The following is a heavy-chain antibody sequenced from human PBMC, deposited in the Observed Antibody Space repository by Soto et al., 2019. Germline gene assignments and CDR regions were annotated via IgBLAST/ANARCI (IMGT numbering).Heavy chain of an antibody. V-gene: IGHV3-64D*06. CDR1: GYTFSSYA. Sequence: GGSLCLSCSASGYTFSSYALLWVRRAPGKGLEYVSAISSNGGSTYYADSVKGRFTISRDNTNNTLYLQMSSLRAEDTAVYYSVKESGSEAFDYWGQGTLVTVSS. CDR3: VKESGSEAFDY. D-gene: IGHD1-26*01. CDR2: ISSNGGST. J-gene: IGHJ4*02.